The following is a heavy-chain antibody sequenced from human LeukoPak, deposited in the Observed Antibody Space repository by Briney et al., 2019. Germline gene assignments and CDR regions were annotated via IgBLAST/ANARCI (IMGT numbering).Heavy chain of an antibody. CDR1: GFTFSSYW. CDR3: TSQQQLLTYFDS. Sequence: PGGSLRLSCAASGFTFSSYWMSWVRQAPGKGLEWVANIKQDGSEKYYVDSVKGRFTISRDNAKNSLYLQMNSLKTEDTAVYYCTSQQQLLTYFDSWGQGTLVTVSS. J-gene: IGHJ4*02. CDR2: IKQDGSEK. D-gene: IGHD6-13*01. V-gene: IGHV3-7*03.